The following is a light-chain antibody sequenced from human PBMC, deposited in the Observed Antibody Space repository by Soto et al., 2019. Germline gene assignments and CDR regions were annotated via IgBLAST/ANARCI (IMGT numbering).Light chain of an antibody. V-gene: IGLV2-14*01. J-gene: IGLJ1*01. CDR2: EVS. Sequence: QSALTQPASVSGSPGQSITISCTGTSSDVGRFNYVSWYQQFPGKAPKLMIYEVSNRPSGVSNRFSGSKSGNTASLTISGLQAEDEADYYCSSYTSSSTLYVLGTGTKVTFL. CDR1: SSDVGRFNY. CDR3: SSYTSSSTLYV.